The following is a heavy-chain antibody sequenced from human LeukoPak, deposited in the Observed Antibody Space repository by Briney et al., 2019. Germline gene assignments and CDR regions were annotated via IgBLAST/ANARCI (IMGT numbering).Heavy chain of an antibody. J-gene: IGHJ4*02. CDR2: ISYDGSTK. CDR1: GFTFSSYV. Sequence: GRSLRLSCAASGFTFSSYVMHWVRQAPGKGLEWVAVISYDGSTKYYADSVKGRFTISRDSSKNTLYLQMNSLRAEDTAVYYCARGVVNGVWGFHFDYWGQGTLVTVSS. CDR3: ARGVVNGVWGFHFDY. D-gene: IGHD2-8*01. V-gene: IGHV3-30-3*01.